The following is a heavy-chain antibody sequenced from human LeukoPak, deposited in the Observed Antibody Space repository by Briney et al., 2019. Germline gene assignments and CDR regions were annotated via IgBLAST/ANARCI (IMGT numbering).Heavy chain of an antibody. CDR2: IIPIFGTA. Sequence: KPGASVKVSCKASGYTFTSYDINWVRQATGQGLEWMGGIIPIFGTANYAQKFQGRVTITADESTSTAYMELSSLRSEDTAVYYCARDPDYGGNGYKNGLDAFDIWGQGTMVTVSS. D-gene: IGHD4-23*01. V-gene: IGHV1-69*13. CDR1: GYTFTSYD. CDR3: ARDPDYGGNGYKNGLDAFDI. J-gene: IGHJ3*02.